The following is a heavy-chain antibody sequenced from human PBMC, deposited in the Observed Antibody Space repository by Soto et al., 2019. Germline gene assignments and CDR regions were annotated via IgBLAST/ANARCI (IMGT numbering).Heavy chain of an antibody. V-gene: IGHV4-4*07. D-gene: IGHD3-3*01. J-gene: IGHJ5*02. CDR2: IYSSGNT. CDR1: GFNFITYS. Sequence: VQLVESGGGPVRPGGSLKLSCAASGFNFITYSLSWVRQAPGKGLEWIGRIYSSGNTKYNPSLQSRVTMSLDTSNNQFSLRLTSVTAADTAVYYCARGQRFSDWFDPWGQGTLVTVSS. CDR3: ARGQRFSDWFDP.